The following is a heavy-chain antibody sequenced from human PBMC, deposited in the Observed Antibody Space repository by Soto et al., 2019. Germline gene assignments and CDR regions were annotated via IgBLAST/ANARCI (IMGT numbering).Heavy chain of an antibody. CDR3: ARRGITGTNSYSDGLDV. J-gene: IGHJ6*02. V-gene: IGHV1-3*01. D-gene: IGHD1-20*01. CDR2: INAANGNI. Sequence: QVHLVQSGAEVRETGASVRISCEASGYTFTDYAIHWVRQAHGQRPEWMGWINAANGNIKSSRPFRGRVTLTIDKSASTAYSDLTSLRSEDTAVYFCARRGITGTNSYSDGLDVWGQGTAVTVSS. CDR1: GYTFTDYA.